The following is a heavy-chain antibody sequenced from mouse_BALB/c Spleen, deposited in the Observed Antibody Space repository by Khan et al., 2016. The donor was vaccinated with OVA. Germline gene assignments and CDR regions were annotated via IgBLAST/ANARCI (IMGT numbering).Heavy chain of an antibody. CDR1: GYSITSGYG. CDR3: ARTARIKY. V-gene: IGHV3-2*02. J-gene: IGHJ2*01. D-gene: IGHD1-2*01. Sequence: VQLQQSGPGLVKPSQSLSLTCTVTGYSITSGYGWNWIRQFPGNKLEWMGYISYRGSTNYNPSLQSRISITRDTSKNQFFLQLNSVTTEDTATYYCARTARIKYWGQGTTLTVAS. CDR2: ISYRGST.